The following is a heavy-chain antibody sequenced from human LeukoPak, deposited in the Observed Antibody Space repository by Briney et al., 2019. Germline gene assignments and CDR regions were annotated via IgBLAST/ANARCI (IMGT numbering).Heavy chain of an antibody. CDR2: IYYSGST. V-gene: IGHV4-39*01. CDR1: GGSISSGGYY. J-gene: IGHJ3*02. CDR3: ARPHDDSSAFDAFDI. Sequence: SETLSLTCTVSGGSISSGGYYWSWIRQPPGKGLEWIGSIYYSGSTYYNPSLKSRVTISVDTSKNQFSLKLSSVTAADTAVYYCARPHDDSSAFDAFDIWGQGTMVTVSS. D-gene: IGHD3-22*01.